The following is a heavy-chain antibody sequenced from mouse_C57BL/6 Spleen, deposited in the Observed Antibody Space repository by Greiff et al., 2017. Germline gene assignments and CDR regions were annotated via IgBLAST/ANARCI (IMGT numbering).Heavy chain of an antibody. Sequence: VHLVESGAELARPGASVKMSCKASGYTFTSYTMHWVKQRPGQGLEWIGYINPSSGYTKYNQKFKDKATLTADKSSSTAYMQLSSLTSEDSAVYYCARVGRYAMDYWGQGTSVTVSS. D-gene: IGHD4-1*01. V-gene: IGHV1-4*01. J-gene: IGHJ4*01. CDR2: INPSSGYT. CDR3: ARVGRYAMDY. CDR1: GYTFTSYT.